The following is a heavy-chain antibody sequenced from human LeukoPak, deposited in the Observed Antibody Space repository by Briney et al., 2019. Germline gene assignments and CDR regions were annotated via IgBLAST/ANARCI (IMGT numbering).Heavy chain of an antibody. CDR2: IFHSGNT. Sequence: SETLSLTCAVSGYFISSGYYWGWIRQPPGKGLEWIGSIFHSGNTYYNPSLKSRVIISVDTSKNQFSLRLSSVTAADTAVYYRARVSEQQLVRCFDPWGQGTLVTVSS. V-gene: IGHV4-38-2*01. J-gene: IGHJ5*02. CDR1: GYFISSGYY. D-gene: IGHD6-13*01. CDR3: ARVSEQQLVRCFDP.